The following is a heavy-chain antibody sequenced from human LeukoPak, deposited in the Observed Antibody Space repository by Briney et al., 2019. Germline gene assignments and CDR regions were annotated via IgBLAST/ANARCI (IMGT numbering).Heavy chain of an antibody. CDR1: GFTFSSYA. CDR3: SRGGTSNWYGYFQH. J-gene: IGHJ1*01. V-gene: IGHV3-30-3*01. CDR2: ISYDGTSE. Sequence: PGRSLRLSCAASGFTFSSYAMHWVRQAPGKGPEWVAVISYDGTSEYYVDSVKGRFTLSRDNSKNTLYLQMNSLRAEDTAVYYCSRGGTSNWYGYFQHWGQGTLVTVSS. D-gene: IGHD6-13*01.